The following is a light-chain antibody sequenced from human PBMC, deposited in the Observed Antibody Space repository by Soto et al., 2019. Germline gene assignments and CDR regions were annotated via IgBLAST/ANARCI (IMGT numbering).Light chain of an antibody. CDR2: DDS. J-gene: IGLJ2*01. CDR3: QVWDASNDLHIL. V-gene: IGLV3-21*02. Sequence: SYELAQPPSVSVAPGQTARITCGGNNIGSKSVHWYQQKAGQAPVLVVYDDSDRPSGIPERFSGSTSGNTATLTISRVEAGDEADYYCQVWDASNDLHILFGGGTKVTVL. CDR1: NIGSKS.